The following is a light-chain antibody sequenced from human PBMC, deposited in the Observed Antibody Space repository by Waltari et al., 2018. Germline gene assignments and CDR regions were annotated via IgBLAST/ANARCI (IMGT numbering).Light chain of an antibody. CDR2: DAS. CDR3: MEALQSVT. V-gene: IGKV1-33*01. CDR1: QDISNY. Sequence: DIQMTQSPSSLSASVGDRVTITCQASQDISNYLNWYQQKPGKAPKLLIYDASNLETGVPSRFSGSGSGTDFTLKISRVEAEDAGVYYCMEALQSVTFGQGTRLEIK. J-gene: IGKJ5*01.